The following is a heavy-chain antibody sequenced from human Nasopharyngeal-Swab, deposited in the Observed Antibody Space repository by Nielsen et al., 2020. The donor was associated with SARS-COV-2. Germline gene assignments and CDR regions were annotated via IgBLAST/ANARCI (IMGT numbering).Heavy chain of an antibody. D-gene: IGHD1-26*01. CDR2: IYHSGST. CDR3: ARTEVGANLFDY. V-gene: IGHV4-38-2*02. CDR1: GSSISSGYY. Sequence: GSLRLSCTVSGSSISSGYYWGWIRQPPGKGLEWIGSIYHSGSTYYNPSLKSRVTISVDTSKNQFSLKLSSVTAADTAVYYCARTEVGANLFDYWGQGTLVTVSS. J-gene: IGHJ4*02.